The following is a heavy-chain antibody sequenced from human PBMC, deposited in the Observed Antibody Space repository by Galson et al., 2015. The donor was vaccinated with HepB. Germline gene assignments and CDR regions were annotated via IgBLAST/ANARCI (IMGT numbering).Heavy chain of an antibody. CDR3: ARRAAYYYGSGSWYYFDY. CDR1: GRSISSSRYY. Sequence: ETLSLTCTVSGRSISSSRYYWGWIRQPPGKGREWIGSIYYSGSTYYNPSLKSRVTISVDTSKNQFSLKLSSVTAADTAVYYCARRAAYYYGSGSWYYFDYWGQGTLVTVSS. V-gene: IGHV4-39*01. D-gene: IGHD3-10*01. J-gene: IGHJ4*02. CDR2: IYYSGST.